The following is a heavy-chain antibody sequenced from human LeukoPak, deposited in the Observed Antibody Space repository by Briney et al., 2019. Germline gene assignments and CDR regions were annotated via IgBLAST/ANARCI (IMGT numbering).Heavy chain of an antibody. Sequence: SETLSLTCTVSGGSISSYYWSWIRQPPGKGLEWIGYIYYSGNTNYNPSLKSRVTISIDTSKKQVSLKLSSVTAADTAVFYCARYLVGATTPSNAFDIWGQGTMVTVSS. CDR2: IYYSGNT. CDR1: GGSISSYY. V-gene: IGHV4-59*01. D-gene: IGHD1-26*01. CDR3: ARYLVGATTPSNAFDI. J-gene: IGHJ3*02.